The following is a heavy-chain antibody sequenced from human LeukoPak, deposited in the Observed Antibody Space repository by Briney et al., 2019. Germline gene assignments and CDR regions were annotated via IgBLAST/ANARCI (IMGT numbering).Heavy chain of an antibody. V-gene: IGHV1-2*06. CDR2: INPNSGGT. Sequence: ASVKVSCKASGYTFTSYYMHWVRQAPGQGLEWMGRINPNSGGTNYAQKFQGRVTMTRDTSISTAYMELSRLRSDDTAVYYCAREMYDSSGGAFDIWGQGTMVTVSS. CDR1: GYTFTSYY. D-gene: IGHD3-22*01. J-gene: IGHJ3*02. CDR3: AREMYDSSGGAFDI.